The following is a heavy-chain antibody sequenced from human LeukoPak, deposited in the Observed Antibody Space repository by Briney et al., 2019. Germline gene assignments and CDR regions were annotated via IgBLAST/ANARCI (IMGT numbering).Heavy chain of an antibody. CDR1: GFTFSSYA. Sequence: GGSLRLSCAASGFTFSSYAMSWVRQAPGKGLEWVSAISGSGGSTYYADSVKGWFTISRDNSKNTLYLQMNSLRAEDTAVYYCAKVVGVALYYMDVWGKGTTVTVSS. J-gene: IGHJ6*03. V-gene: IGHV3-23*01. D-gene: IGHD3-3*01. CDR3: AKVVGVALYYMDV. CDR2: ISGSGGST.